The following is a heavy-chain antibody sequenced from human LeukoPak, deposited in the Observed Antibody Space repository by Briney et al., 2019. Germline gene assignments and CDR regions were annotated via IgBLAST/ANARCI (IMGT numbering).Heavy chain of an antibody. Sequence: VGSLRLSCAASGFSSNTYSMNWVRQAPGKGLERVSYIRSDSSIIYYADSVKGRFTMSRDNGKNSLYLQMNSLRVEDTAVYFCARVQAGKWDFDYWGQGTLVTVSS. CDR3: ARVQAGKWDFDY. D-gene: IGHD2-8*01. V-gene: IGHV3-48*01. CDR2: IRSDSSII. J-gene: IGHJ4*02. CDR1: GFSSNTYS.